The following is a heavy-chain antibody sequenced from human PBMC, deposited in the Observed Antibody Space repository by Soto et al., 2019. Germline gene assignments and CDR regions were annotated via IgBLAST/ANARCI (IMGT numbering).Heavy chain of an antibody. Sequence: ASVKVSCKASGYTFTSYDINWVRQATGQGLEWMGWMNPNSGNTGYAQKFQGRVTITADESTSTAYMELSSLRSEDTAVYYCARDPVQIFGVVITYYYGMDVWGQVTTVTVSS. CDR1: GYTFTSYD. D-gene: IGHD3-3*01. V-gene: IGHV1-8*01. CDR2: MNPNSGNT. CDR3: ARDPVQIFGVVITYYYGMDV. J-gene: IGHJ6*02.